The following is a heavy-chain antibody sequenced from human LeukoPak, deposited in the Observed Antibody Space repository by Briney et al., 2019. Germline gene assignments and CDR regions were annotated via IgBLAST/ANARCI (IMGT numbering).Heavy chain of an antibody. V-gene: IGHV3-48*03. CDR3: AGGDIPYYYGVDV. CDR1: GFTFSSYE. J-gene: IGHJ6*02. CDR2: ITSSGYIT. Sequence: PGGSLRLSCSASGFTFSSYEMNWVRQAPGKGLEWVSYITSSGYITDYADSVKGRFTISRDDAKKSVYLQMNSLRAEDTAVYYCAGGDIPYYYGVDVWGQGTSVTVSS.